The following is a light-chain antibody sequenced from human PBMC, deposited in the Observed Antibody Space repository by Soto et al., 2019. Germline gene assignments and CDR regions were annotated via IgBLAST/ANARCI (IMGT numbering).Light chain of an antibody. J-gene: IGLJ1*01. CDR3: ETWDSNTRV. Sequence: QAVVTQSSSASASLGSSVKLTCTLNSGHSSYNIAWHQQQTGKAPRFLMKLEGSGSYRKGSGVPDRFSGSSSGAARYLTISNLQSEDEADYYCETWDSNTRVFGTGTKLTVL. CDR1: SGHSSYN. V-gene: IGLV4-60*03. CDR2: LEGSGSY.